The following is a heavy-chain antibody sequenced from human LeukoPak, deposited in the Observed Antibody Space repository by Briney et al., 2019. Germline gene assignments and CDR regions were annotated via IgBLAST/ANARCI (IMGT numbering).Heavy chain of an antibody. CDR1: GGSISSYY. D-gene: IGHD3-22*01. J-gene: IGHJ5*01. V-gene: IGHV4-59*01. CDR2: IYYSGST. CDR3: ARDYYDSSGYSPYNWFDS. Sequence: SETLSLTCTVSGGSISSYYWSWIRQPPGKGLEWIGYIYYSGSTNYNPSLKSRVTISVDTSKNQFSLKLSSVTDADTAVYYCARDYYDSSGYSPYNWFDSWGQGTLVTVSS.